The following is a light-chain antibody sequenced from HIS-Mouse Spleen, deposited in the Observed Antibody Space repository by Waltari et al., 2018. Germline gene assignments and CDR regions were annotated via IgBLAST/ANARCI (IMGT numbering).Light chain of an antibody. J-gene: IGLJ3*02. V-gene: IGLV1-40*01. Sequence: QSVLTQPPSVSGAPGQRVTISCTGSSSNIGAGYDVHWYQQLPGTAPKLLIYGNSNRPSGVPDRCSGSKSGTSASLAITGLQAEDEADYYCQSYDSSLSVWVFGGGTKLTVL. CDR3: QSYDSSLSVWV. CDR2: GNS. CDR1: SSNIGAGYD.